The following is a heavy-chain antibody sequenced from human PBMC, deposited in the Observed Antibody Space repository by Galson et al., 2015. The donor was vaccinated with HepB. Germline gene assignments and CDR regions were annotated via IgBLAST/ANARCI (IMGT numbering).Heavy chain of an antibody. Sequence: SLTCTVSGGSISSSSYYWGWIRQPPGKGLEWIGSIYYSGSTYYNPSLKSRVTISVDTSKNQFSLKLSSVTAADTAVYYCARDDYDKSYWGQGTLVTVSS. J-gene: IGHJ4*02. CDR2: IYYSGST. CDR1: GGSISSSSYY. D-gene: IGHD3-22*01. CDR3: ARDDYDKSY. V-gene: IGHV4-39*07.